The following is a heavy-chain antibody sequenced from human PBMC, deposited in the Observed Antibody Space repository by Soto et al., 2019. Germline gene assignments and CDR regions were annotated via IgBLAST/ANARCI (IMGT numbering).Heavy chain of an antibody. CDR3: AQERWPFGVMVKHFLYL. CDR1: GFPCSNYA. D-gene: IGHD3-3*01. J-gene: IGHJ4*02. CDR2: VSSSGRQT. V-gene: IGHV3-23*01. Sequence: RGSLRLSRAASGFPCSNYAMSWARQSPGSGLEWVSAVSSSGRQTYYADSVRGRFTILRDNSKNALYLKMISLREGATAVYYCAQERWPFGVMVKHFLYLWCQGAVVTVSS.